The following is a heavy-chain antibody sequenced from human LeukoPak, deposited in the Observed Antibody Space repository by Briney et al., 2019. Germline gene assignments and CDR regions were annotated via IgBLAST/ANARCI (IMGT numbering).Heavy chain of an antibody. CDR3: VRGGWHFDL. CDR2: VTDDGSST. Sequence: GGSLRLSCVASGFTFSNYWMQWARQVPGEGLVWVSRVTDDGSSTAYADSVKGRFTISRDNARNTLSLQMNSLRVEDTAVYYCVRGGWHFDLWGRGTLVTVSS. J-gene: IGHJ2*01. V-gene: IGHV3-74*01. CDR1: GFTFSNYW.